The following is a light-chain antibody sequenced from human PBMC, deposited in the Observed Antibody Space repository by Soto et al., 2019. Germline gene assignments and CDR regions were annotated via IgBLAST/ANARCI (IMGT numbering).Light chain of an antibody. V-gene: IGKV1-5*03. Sequence: DIQMTQSPSTLSASVGDRVTITCRASQNISTWLAWYQQKPGKAPKILIYKASTLEVGVPSRFSGTGSGTEFTLTISSLQHDDFATYCCQQYNGYLYSFGQGTKLPIK. CDR2: KAS. J-gene: IGKJ2*03. CDR3: QQYNGYLYS. CDR1: QNISTW.